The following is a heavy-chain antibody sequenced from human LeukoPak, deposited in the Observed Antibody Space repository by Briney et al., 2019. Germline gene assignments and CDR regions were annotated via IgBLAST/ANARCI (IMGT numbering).Heavy chain of an antibody. CDR1: GFTFSSYW. J-gene: IGHJ4*02. V-gene: IGHV3-7*01. D-gene: IGHD6-13*01. CDR2: IKRDGSEK. Sequence: GGSLRLSCAASGFTFSSYWMSWVRQAPGKGLEWVANIKRDGSEKHYVDSVKGRFTISRDNAKNSLSLQMNSLRVEDTAVYYCARPIATGIDPFDCWGQGTLVAVST. CDR3: ARPIATGIDPFDC.